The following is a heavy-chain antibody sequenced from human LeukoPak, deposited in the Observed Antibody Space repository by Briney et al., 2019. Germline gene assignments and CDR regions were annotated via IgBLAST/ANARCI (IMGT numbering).Heavy chain of an antibody. CDR3: ARDLGATADY. V-gene: IGHV3-21*04. CDR2: ISSSSSYI. CDR1: GFTFSSYS. J-gene: IGHJ4*02. D-gene: IGHD1-26*01. Sequence: PGGSLRLSCAASGFTFSSYSMNWVRQAPGKGLEWVSSISSSSSYIYYADSVKGRFTTSRDNSKNTLYLQMNSLRAEDTAVYYCARDLGATADYWGQGTLVTVSS.